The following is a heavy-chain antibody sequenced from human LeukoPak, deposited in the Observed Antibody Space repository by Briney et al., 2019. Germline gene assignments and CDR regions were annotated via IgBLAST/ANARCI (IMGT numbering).Heavy chain of an antibody. CDR3: AKDFGLTSLDY. V-gene: IGHV3-9*01. J-gene: IGHJ4*02. D-gene: IGHD3-10*01. Sequence: GRSLRLSCAASGFTFDDYAMHWVRQAPGKGLEWISGISWNSGSIGYADSVKGRFTISRDNSKNTLYLQMNSLRAEDTAVYYCAKDFGLTSLDYWGQGTLVTVSS. CDR1: GFTFDDYA. CDR2: ISWNSGSI.